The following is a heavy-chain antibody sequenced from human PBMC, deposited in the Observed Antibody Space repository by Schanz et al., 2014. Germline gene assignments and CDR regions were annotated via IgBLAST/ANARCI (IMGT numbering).Heavy chain of an antibody. CDR1: GFTFDKYA. CDR2: IPWNGAAI. D-gene: IGHD3-10*01. CDR3: AKGSRSGSKVMDV. Sequence: EVQLVESGGGLVQPGKSLRLSCAASGFTFDKYAMHWVRQAPGKGLEWVSNIPWNGAAIGYAGSVRGRFTISRDSAKNSLYLQMNSLRPEDTALYYCAKGSRSGSKVMDVRGKGTTVTVSS. V-gene: IGHV3-9*01. J-gene: IGHJ6*03.